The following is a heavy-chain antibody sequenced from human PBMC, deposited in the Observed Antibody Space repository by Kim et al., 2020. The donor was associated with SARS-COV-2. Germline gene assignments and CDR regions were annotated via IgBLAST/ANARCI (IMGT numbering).Heavy chain of an antibody. J-gene: IGHJ4*02. CDR1: GFTFSNAW. Sequence: GGSLRLSCAASGFTFSNAWMSWVRQAPGKGLEWVGRIKSKTDGGTTDYAAPVKGRFTISRDDSKNTLYLQMNSLKTEDTAVYYCTTDPKIMITFGGVIAPDPIDYWGQGTLVTVSS. CDR3: TTDPKIMITFGGVIAPDPIDY. CDR2: IKSKTDGGTT. V-gene: IGHV3-15*01. D-gene: IGHD3-16*02.